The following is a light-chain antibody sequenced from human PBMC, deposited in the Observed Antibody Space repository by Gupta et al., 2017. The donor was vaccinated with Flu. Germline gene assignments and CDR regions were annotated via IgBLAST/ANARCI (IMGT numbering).Light chain of an antibody. CDR2: SDK. Sequence: QSVLTQPPSVSAAPGQWVTISCTGNTSNIGAGYDVHWYQQIPGKVPKLLIYSDKNRPSGVPARFSGSKSGTSASMAIAGLQADDEADYYCQSYDRTLSGSYVFGSGTRVTVL. CDR3: QSYDRTLSGSYV. J-gene: IGLJ1*01. V-gene: IGLV1-40*01. CDR1: TSNIGAGYD.